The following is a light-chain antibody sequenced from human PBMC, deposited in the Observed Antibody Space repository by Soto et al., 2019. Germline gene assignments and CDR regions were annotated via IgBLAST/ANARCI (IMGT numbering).Light chain of an antibody. J-gene: IGLJ2*01. CDR1: SSDVGAFNF. Sequence: QSALTQPPSASGSPGQSVTISCTGTSSDVGAFNFVSWYQQHPGKAPKLMIYEITKRPSGVPDRFSASKSGNTASLTVSGLHAEDEADYYCSSYAGSNSVVFGGGTKLTVL. V-gene: IGLV2-8*01. CDR3: SSYAGSNSVV. CDR2: EIT.